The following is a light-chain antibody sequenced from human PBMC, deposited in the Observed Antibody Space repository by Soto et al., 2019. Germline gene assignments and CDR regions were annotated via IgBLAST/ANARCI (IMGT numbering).Light chain of an antibody. CDR3: FSYAGTYTPVV. CDR2: DVS. CDR1: SSDVGGYDY. V-gene: IGLV2-11*01. J-gene: IGLJ2*01. Sequence: QSALTQPRSVSGSPGQSVTISCSGTSSDVGGYDYVSWYQQSPDKAPKLMIFDVSERPAGDPDRFAGSKSGNTASLTISGLQPEDEADYYCFSYAGTYTPVVFGGGTQLTVL.